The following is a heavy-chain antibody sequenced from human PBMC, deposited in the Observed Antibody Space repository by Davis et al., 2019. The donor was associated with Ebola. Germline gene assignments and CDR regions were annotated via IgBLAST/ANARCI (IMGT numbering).Heavy chain of an antibody. Sequence: SETLSLTCTVSAGPISSSSYYWGWIRQPPGKGLEWIGSIYYSGSTYYNPSLKSRVTISVDTSKNQFSLKLSSVTAADTAVYYCARRIAAAGQYYYYYGMDVWGQGTTVTVSS. CDR3: ARRIAAAGQYYYYYGMDV. D-gene: IGHD6-13*01. CDR1: AGPISSSSYY. J-gene: IGHJ6*02. V-gene: IGHV4-39*01. CDR2: IYYSGST.